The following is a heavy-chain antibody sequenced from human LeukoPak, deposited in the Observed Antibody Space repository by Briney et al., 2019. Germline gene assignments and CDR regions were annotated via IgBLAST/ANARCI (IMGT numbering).Heavy chain of an antibody. J-gene: IGHJ4*02. V-gene: IGHV3-33*06. CDR1: GFTFSSYG. D-gene: IGHD4-17*01. CDR3: AKDRSPPNRYGDFDY. CDR2: IWYDGSNK. Sequence: PGGSLRLSCAASGFTFSSYGMHWVRQAPGKGLEWVAVIWYDGSNKYYADSVKGRFTISRDNSKNTLFLQMNSLRAEDTAVYYCAKDRSPPNRYGDFDYWGQGTLVTVSS.